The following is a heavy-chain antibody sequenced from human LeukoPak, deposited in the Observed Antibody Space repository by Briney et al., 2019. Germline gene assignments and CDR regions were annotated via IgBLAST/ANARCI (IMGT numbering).Heavy chain of an antibody. J-gene: IGHJ4*02. V-gene: IGHV2-70*01. Sequence: SGPTLVNPTQTLXLTCTLSGFSLSTSGMCVGWIRQPPGKALEWLAHIDWDDEKYYSTSLKTRLTISRDTSKNQVVLTMTNMDPVDTATYYCARLRSSGWSFDYWGQGTLVTVSS. D-gene: IGHD6-19*01. CDR2: IDWDDEK. CDR1: GFSLSTSGMC. CDR3: ARLRSSGWSFDY.